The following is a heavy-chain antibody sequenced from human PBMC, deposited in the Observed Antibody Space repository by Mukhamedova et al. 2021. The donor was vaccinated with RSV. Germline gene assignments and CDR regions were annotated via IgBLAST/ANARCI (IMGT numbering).Heavy chain of an antibody. CDR2: INHSGST. V-gene: IGHV4-34*01. CDR3: ARDRDFSGGSCNFLDWFDP. J-gene: IGHJ5*02. D-gene: IGHD2-15*01. Sequence: EWIGEINHSGSTNYNPSLKSRVTISVDTSKNQFSLKLSSVTAAARAVYYCARDRDFSGGSCNFLDWFDPWGKGTRVT.